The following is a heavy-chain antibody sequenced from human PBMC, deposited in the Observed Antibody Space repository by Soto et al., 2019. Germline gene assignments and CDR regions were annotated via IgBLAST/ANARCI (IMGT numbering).Heavy chain of an antibody. D-gene: IGHD2-2*01. V-gene: IGHV4-4*07. Sequence: QVQLQELGPGLLKPSETLSFTCTVSGGSISSYYWSWIRQPAGKGLEWIGRIYTSGSTNYNPSLKSRVTMSVDTSKNQFSLKLSSVTAADTAVYYCARACSSNSCYDVFDYWGQGTLVTVSS. CDR1: GGSISSYY. CDR3: ARACSSNSCYDVFDY. J-gene: IGHJ4*02. CDR2: IYTSGST.